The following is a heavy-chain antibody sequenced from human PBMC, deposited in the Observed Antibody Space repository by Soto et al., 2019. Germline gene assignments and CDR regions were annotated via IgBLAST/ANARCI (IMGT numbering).Heavy chain of an antibody. CDR1: GYSFTSYW. CDR2: IYPGDSDT. Sequence: GESLKISCKGSGYSFTSYWIGWVRQMPGKGLEWMGIIYPGDSDTRYSPSFQGQVTISADKSISTAYLQWSSLKASDTAMYYCARVSKGSGSPEGWFDPWGQGTLVTVSS. CDR3: ARVSKGSGSPEGWFDP. J-gene: IGHJ5*02. D-gene: IGHD3-10*01. V-gene: IGHV5-51*01.